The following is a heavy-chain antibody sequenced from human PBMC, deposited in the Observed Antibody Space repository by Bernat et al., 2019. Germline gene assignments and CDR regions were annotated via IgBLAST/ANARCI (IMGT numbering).Heavy chain of an antibody. Sequence: QVQLVQSGAEVKKPGASVKVSCKASGYTFTSYGISWVRQAPGQGLEWMGWISAYNGNTNYAQKLQGRVTMTTDTSTSTAYMELRSLRSDDTALYYCARTMVRGGSMRPNWFAPWGQGTLVTVSS. CDR1: GYTFTSYG. CDR3: ARTMVRGGSMRPNWFAP. J-gene: IGHJ5*02. D-gene: IGHD3-10*01. CDR2: ISAYNGNT. V-gene: IGHV1-18*01.